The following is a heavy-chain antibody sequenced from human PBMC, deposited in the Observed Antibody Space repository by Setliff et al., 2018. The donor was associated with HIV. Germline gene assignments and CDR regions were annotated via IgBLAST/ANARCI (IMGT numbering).Heavy chain of an antibody. CDR2: IDDSGSI. D-gene: IGHD3-10*01. J-gene: IGHJ5*02. CDR3: ARVKSIKTTLVRLWPRFDL. V-gene: IGHV4-34*01. Sequence: SAPLSLTCAVYTESLTRYDWAWIRQSPGKGLEWIGEIDDSGSIIYNPSLQSRVTMSVDTPKNQFSLKVRSLTAADTVLYYCARVKSIKTTLVRLWPRFDLWGQGTQVTV. CDR1: TESLTRYD.